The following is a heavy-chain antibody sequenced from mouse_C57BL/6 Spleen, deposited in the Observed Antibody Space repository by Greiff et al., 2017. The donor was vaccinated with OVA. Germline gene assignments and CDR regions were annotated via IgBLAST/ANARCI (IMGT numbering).Heavy chain of an antibody. Sequence: QVQLQQSGPGLVQPSQSLSITCTVSGFSLTSYGVHWVRQSPGKGLEWLGVIWSGGSTDYNAAFISRLSISKDNSKSQVFFKMNSLQADDTAIYYCARKRPYYYAVDYWGQGTSVTVSS. V-gene: IGHV2-2*01. CDR1: GFSLTSYG. CDR2: IWSGGST. J-gene: IGHJ4*01. CDR3: ARKRPYYYAVDY.